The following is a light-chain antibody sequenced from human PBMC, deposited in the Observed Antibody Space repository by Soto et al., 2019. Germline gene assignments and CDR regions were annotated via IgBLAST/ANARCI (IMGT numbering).Light chain of an antibody. Sequence: QSALTQPASVSGSPGQSITISCTGTSSDVGKYDFVSWYQQYPGKAPKLIIYDVNTRPSGVSDRFSGSKSGNTASLTISGLQAEDEADYFCSSYAVSSTLVFGGGTKVTVL. CDR2: DVN. CDR1: SSDVGKYDF. CDR3: SSYAVSSTLV. J-gene: IGLJ2*01. V-gene: IGLV2-14*03.